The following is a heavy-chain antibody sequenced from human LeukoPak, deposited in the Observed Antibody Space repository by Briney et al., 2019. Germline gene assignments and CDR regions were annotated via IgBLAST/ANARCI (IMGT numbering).Heavy chain of an antibody. CDR3: AKARGYYCDSSGYYPYY. CDR2: ISGSGGST. V-gene: IGHV3-23*01. CDR1: GFTFSSYS. J-gene: IGHJ4*02. D-gene: IGHD3-22*01. Sequence: GGSLRLSCAASGFTFSSYSMNWVRQAPGKGLEWVSTISGSGGSTYYADSVKGRFTISRDNSKNTLYLQMNSLRAEDTAVYYCAKARGYYCDSSGYYPYYWGQGTLVTVSS.